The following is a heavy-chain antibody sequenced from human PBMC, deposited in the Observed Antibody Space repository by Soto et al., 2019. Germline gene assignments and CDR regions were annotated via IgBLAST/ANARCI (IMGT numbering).Heavy chain of an antibody. J-gene: IGHJ4*02. CDR3: ASEQACARYSCGGCYFDY. CDR2: INQSGST. Sequence: QVQLQQWGAGLLKPSETLSLTCAVYGGSFSGYYWNWIRQPPGKGLEWIGEINQSGSTNYNPSLKMLSTFSVGPPTNAVSRKQNSDPVAAAFLYYYASEQACARYSCGGCYFDYWGQGILVTVSS. V-gene: IGHV4-34*01. D-gene: IGHD6-19*01. CDR1: GGSFSGYY.